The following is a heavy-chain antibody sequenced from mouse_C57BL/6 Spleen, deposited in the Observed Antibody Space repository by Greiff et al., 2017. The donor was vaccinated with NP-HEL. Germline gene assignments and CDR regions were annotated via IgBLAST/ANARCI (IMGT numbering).Heavy chain of an antibody. V-gene: IGHV5-4*01. Sequence: EVQVVESGGGLVKPGGSLKLSCAASGFTFSSYAMSWVRQTPEKRLEWVATISDGGSYTYYPDNVKGRFTISRDNAKNNLYLQMSHLKSEDTAMYYGARDRDYYGSTAMDYWGQGTSVTVSS. CDR1: GFTFSSYA. CDR2: ISDGGSYT. J-gene: IGHJ4*01. D-gene: IGHD1-1*01. CDR3: ARDRDYYGSTAMDY.